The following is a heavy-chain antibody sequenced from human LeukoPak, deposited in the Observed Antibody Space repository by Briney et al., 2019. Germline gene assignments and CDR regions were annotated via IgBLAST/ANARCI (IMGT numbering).Heavy chain of an antibody. CDR1: GFTFSSYA. V-gene: IGHV3-23*01. Sequence: EGSLRLSCEGSGFTFSSYAMTWVRQAPGKGLQWVSSISGSGESTYYADSMKGRFTISRDNSKNTLSLQMNSLRAEDTAVYFCAKGWEFRVVIPAAVFWGQGTLVTVSS. J-gene: IGHJ4*02. CDR3: AKGWEFRVVIPAAVF. D-gene: IGHD3-3*01. CDR2: ISGSGEST.